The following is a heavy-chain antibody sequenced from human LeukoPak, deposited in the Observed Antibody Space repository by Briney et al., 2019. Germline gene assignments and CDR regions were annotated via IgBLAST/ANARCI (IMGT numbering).Heavy chain of an antibody. CDR3: ARERSVYSYGYWTIDY. D-gene: IGHD5-18*01. V-gene: IGHV1-18*01. CDR2: ISAYNGNT. Sequence: GASVKVSCKASGYTFTSYGISWVRQAPGQGLEWMGWISAYNGNTNYAQKLQGRVTMTTDTSTSTAYMELRSLRSDDTAVYYCARERSVYSYGYWTIDYWGQGTLVTVSS. J-gene: IGHJ4*02. CDR1: GYTFTSYG.